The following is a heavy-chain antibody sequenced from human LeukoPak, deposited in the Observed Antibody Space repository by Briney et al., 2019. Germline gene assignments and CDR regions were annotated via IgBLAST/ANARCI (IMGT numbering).Heavy chain of an antibody. CDR2: VYYSGST. CDR1: GGSISSHY. Sequence: PSETLSLTCTVSGGSISSHYWSWIRQPPGKGLEWIGYVYYSGSTNYNPSLKSRVTISVDTSKNQFSLKLSSVTAADTAVYYCARTNYYDSSGYRYYYYYYYMDVWGKGTTVTVSS. V-gene: IGHV4-59*11. J-gene: IGHJ6*03. CDR3: ARTNYYDSSGYRYYYYYYYMDV. D-gene: IGHD3-22*01.